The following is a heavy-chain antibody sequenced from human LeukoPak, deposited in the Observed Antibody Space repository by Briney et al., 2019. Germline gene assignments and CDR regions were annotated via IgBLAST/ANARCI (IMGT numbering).Heavy chain of an antibody. J-gene: IGHJ4*02. CDR2: IYYSGST. D-gene: IGHD3-9*01. V-gene: IGHV4-59*01. Sequence: PSETLSLTCTVSGGSISSYYWSWIRQPPGKGLEWIGYIYYSGSTNYNPSLKSRVTISVDTSKNQFSLKLSSVTAADTAVYYCARRKNDILTVGGYYFDYWGQGTLVTVSS. CDR3: ARRKNDILTVGGYYFDY. CDR1: GGSISSYY.